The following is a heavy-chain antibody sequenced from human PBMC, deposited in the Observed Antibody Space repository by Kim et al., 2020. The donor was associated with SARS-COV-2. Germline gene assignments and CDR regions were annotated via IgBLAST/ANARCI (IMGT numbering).Heavy chain of an antibody. Sequence: GGSLRLSCAASGFTFSTYSMNWVRQAPGKGLEWVSSISDSGHYMYYADSVKGRFTISRDNANNSLFLQMNSLRAEDTAVYYCATGDYNSGADFWGQGTLVLVS. D-gene: IGHD6-19*01. CDR1: GFTFSTYS. J-gene: IGHJ4*02. V-gene: IGHV3-21*01. CDR3: ATGDYNSGADF. CDR2: ISDSGHYM.